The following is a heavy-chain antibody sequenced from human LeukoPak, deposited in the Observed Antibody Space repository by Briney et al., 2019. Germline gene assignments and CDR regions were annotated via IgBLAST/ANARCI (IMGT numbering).Heavy chain of an antibody. V-gene: IGHV3-9*01. CDR2: ISWNSGSI. Sequence: PGGSLRLSCAASGFTFGDYAMHWVRQAPGKGLEWVSGISWNSGSIGYADSVKGRFTISRDNAKNSLYLQMNSLRAEDTALYYCAKAPRYSYGQPHWYIDLWGRGTLVTVSS. J-gene: IGHJ2*01. CDR1: GFTFGDYA. CDR3: AKAPRYSYGQPHWYIDL. D-gene: IGHD5-18*01.